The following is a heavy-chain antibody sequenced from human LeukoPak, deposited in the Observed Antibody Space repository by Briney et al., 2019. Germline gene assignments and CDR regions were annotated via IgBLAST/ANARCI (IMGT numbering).Heavy chain of an antibody. V-gene: IGHV4-59*01. CDR3: ARVFDSGSQAYFYYMDV. CDR1: GGSFNTYY. Sequence: SETLSLTCTVSGGSFNTYYWSWIRQPPGKGLEWIGYIYSSGSTNYNPSLKSRVTMSVDTSKNQFSLKVSSVTAADTAVYYCARVFDSGSQAYFYYMDVWGKGTTVTISS. J-gene: IGHJ6*03. D-gene: IGHD3-10*01. CDR2: IYSSGST.